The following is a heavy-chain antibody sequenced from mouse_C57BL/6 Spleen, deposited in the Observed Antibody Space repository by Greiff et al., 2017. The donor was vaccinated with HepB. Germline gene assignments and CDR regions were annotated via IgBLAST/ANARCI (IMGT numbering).Heavy chain of an antibody. CDR1: GYAFSSSW. CDR2: IYPGDGDT. V-gene: IGHV1-82*01. J-gene: IGHJ2*01. Sequence: VKLQESGPELVKPGASVKISCKASGYAFSSSWMNWVKQRPGKGLEWIGRIYPGDGDTNYNGKFKGKATLTADKSSSTAYMQLSSLTSEDSAVYYCARTKYGSSYFDYWGQGTTLTVSS. CDR3: ARTKYGSSYFDY. D-gene: IGHD1-1*01.